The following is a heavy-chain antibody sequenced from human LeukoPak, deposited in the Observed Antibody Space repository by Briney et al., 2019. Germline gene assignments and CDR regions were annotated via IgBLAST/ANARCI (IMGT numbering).Heavy chain of an antibody. CDR2: LSYSGST. CDR1: GGSISGGDYY. D-gene: IGHD5-18*01. CDR3: TRHSGGYSYDI. V-gene: IGHV4-61*08. Sequence: SETLSLTCTVSGGSISGGDYYWSWIRQPPGKGLEWIGYLSYSGSTNYNPSLKSRVTLSLDTSKNQFSLKLSSVTAADTAVYYCTRHSGGYSYDIWGQGTLVTVSS. J-gene: IGHJ1*01.